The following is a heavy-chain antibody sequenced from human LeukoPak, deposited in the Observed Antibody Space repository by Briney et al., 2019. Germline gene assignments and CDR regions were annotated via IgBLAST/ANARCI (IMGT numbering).Heavy chain of an antibody. J-gene: IGHJ4*02. CDR2: IYTSGGT. CDR1: GGSISSGSYY. D-gene: IGHD3-10*01. CDR3: ARGSYYGSGSSFDY. V-gene: IGHV4-61*02. Sequence: SETLSLTCTVSGGSISSGSYYWSWIRQPAGKGLEWIGRIYTSGGTNYNPSLKSRVTISVDTSKNQFSLKLSSVTAADTAVYYCARGSYYGSGSSFDYWGQGTLVTVSS.